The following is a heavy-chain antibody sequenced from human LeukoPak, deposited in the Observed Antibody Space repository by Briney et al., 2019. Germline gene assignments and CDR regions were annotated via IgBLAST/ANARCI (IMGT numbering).Heavy chain of an antibody. CDR2: FGGTGGDI. D-gene: IGHD3-10*02. V-gene: IGHV3-23*01. Sequence: PGGSLRLSCAASGFAFSVNAMAWVRQAPGKGLEWVAAFGGTGGDINYADSVKGRFTISRDNSKGILYLQMNSLRAEDTAVYYCAKDMFRWAFDFWGQGTLVTVSS. CDR3: AKDMFRWAFDF. J-gene: IGHJ4*02. CDR1: GFAFSVNA.